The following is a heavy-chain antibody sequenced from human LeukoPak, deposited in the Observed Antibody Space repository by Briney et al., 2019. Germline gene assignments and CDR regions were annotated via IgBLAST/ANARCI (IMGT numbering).Heavy chain of an antibody. CDR2: IRYDGSKE. CDR3: AKDRYSGYDHFDS. D-gene: IGHD5-12*01. V-gene: IGHV3-30*02. CDR1: GFTLSSHG. Sequence: GGSLRLSCVASGFTLSSHGMHWVRQAPGKGREWLAFIRYDGSKEDYGDSVKGRFTISRDNSKNTVYLQMNSLRAEDTAVYYCAKDRYSGYDHFDSWGQGTLVTVSS. J-gene: IGHJ4*02.